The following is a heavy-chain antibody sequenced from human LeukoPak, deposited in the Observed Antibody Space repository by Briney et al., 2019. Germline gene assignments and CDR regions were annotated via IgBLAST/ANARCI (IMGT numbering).Heavy chain of an antibody. Sequence: SVKVSCKASGGTFSSYAISWVRQAPGQGLEWMGGIIPIFGTANYAQKFQGRVTMTRDMSTSSVYMELSSLRSEDTAVYYCATSGQDFYYMDVWGKGTTVTVSS. D-gene: IGHD5-12*01. CDR3: ATSGQDFYYMDV. CDR2: IIPIFGTA. J-gene: IGHJ6*03. CDR1: GGTFSSYA. V-gene: IGHV1-69*05.